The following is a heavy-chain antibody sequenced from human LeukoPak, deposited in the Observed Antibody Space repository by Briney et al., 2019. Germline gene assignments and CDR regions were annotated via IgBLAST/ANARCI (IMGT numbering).Heavy chain of an antibody. CDR3: ARGSSPGIAAFQH. CDR1: GGSFSGYY. D-gene: IGHD6-13*01. Sequence: PSETLSLTCAVYGGSFSGYYWSWIRQPPGKGLEWIGEINHSGSTNYNPSLKSRVTISVDTSKNQFSLKLSSVTAADTAVYYCARGSSPGIAAFQHWGRGTLVTVSS. CDR2: INHSGST. V-gene: IGHV4-34*01. J-gene: IGHJ1*01.